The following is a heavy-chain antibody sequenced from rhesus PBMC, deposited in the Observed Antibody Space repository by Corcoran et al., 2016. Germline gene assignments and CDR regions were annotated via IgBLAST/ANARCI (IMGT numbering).Heavy chain of an antibody. CDR3: ARNTRTTRYGLDS. CDR1: GGSISGYYY. D-gene: IGHD4-23*01. V-gene: IGHV4-73*01. CDR2: IDGKRLTK. J-gene: IGHJ6*01. Sequence: QVKLQQWGEGLVTPSETLYLTCAVYGGSISGYYYWTWIRQPPGKGLEWMGNIDGKRLTKHENPAIKNRVNMSKDASKKQCSVKLSFGTAADTAVYYCARNTRTTRYGLDSWGQGVVVTVSS.